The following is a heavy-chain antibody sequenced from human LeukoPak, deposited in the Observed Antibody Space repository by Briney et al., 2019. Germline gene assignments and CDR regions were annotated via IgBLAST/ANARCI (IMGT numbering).Heavy chain of an antibody. V-gene: IGHV3-53*01. Sequence: GGSLRLSCAASGSTVSDNYMSWVRQAPGKGLEWVSVMYSRGDTYYADSVKGRFTFSRDISKNMLYLQMNGLRPEDTAMYYCARDAPQVPAAGVLASWGQGTLVTVSS. D-gene: IGHD6-13*01. CDR1: GSTVSDNY. CDR2: MYSRGDT. J-gene: IGHJ5*02. CDR3: ARDAPQVPAAGVLAS.